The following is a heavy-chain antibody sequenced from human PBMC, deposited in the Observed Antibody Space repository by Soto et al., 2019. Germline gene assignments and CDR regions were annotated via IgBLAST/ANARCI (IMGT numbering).Heavy chain of an antibody. CDR3: VHSSRYAAVDV. V-gene: IGHV2-5*02. D-gene: IGHD3-9*01. Sequence: QITLKESGPTLVKATQTLTLTCTFSGFSLSSSGVSVGWIRQPPGKALEWLALIYWDGDKRYSPSLKNRLTMTKDTSKHQVVLSMTNTDPVEAATFFCVHSSRYAAVDVWGQGTLVTVSS. CDR2: IYWDGDK. CDR1: GFSLSSSGVS. J-gene: IGHJ3*01.